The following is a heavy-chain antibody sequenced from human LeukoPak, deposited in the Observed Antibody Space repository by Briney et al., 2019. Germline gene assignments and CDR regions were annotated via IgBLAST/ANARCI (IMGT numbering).Heavy chain of an antibody. CDR1: GYTFTSYD. CDR3: ARALTRDFWSGYPYYYYYYYMDV. J-gene: IGHJ6*03. D-gene: IGHD3-3*01. Sequence: ASVKVSCKASGYTFTSYDMNWVRQAPGQGLEWMGWINPNSGGTNYAQKFQGRVTMTRDTSISTAYMELSRLRSDDTAVYYCARALTRDFWSGYPYYYYYYYMDVWGKGTTVTVSS. V-gene: IGHV1-2*02. CDR2: INPNSGGT.